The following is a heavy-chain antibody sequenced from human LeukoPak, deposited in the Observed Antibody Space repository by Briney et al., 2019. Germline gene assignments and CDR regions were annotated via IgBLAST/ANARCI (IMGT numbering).Heavy chain of an antibody. J-gene: IGHJ4*02. CDR1: GISLSRYW. CDR2: IKQDESEK. V-gene: IGHV3-7*03. Sequence: GGSLRLSCAASGISLSRYWMSWGRQALGEGREWVSNIKQDESEKDYVDSVRGRFTISRDDAQNSLYLQMNSLRAEDTALYYCATYSGVHHKTFDDWGQGTLVTVSS. D-gene: IGHD1-26*01. CDR3: ATYSGVHHKTFDD.